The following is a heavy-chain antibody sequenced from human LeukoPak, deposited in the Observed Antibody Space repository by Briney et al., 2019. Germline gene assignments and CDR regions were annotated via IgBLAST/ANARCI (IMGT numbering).Heavy chain of an antibody. Sequence: GGSLRLSCAASGFTFSSYAMSWVRQAPGKGLEWVSYISSSSNTIYYADSVKGRFTISRDNAKNSLYLQMNSLRAEDTAVYYCARARGYSYGLDYWGQGTLVTVSS. CDR2: ISSSSNTI. D-gene: IGHD5-18*01. V-gene: IGHV3-48*01. CDR1: GFTFSSYA. CDR3: ARARGYSYGLDY. J-gene: IGHJ4*02.